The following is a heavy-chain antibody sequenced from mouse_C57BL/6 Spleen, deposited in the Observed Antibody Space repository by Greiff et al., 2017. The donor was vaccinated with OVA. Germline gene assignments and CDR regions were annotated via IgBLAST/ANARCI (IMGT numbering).Heavy chain of an antibody. CDR1: GYTFTSYW. D-gene: IGHD2-5*01. CDR2: IDPSDSYT. V-gene: IGHV1-59*01. J-gene: IGHJ4*01. CDR3: ARAYYSNYGGYAMDY. Sequence: VQLQQPGAELVRPGTSVKLSCKASGYTFTSYWMHWVKQRPGQGLEWIGVIDPSDSYTNYNQKFKGKATLTVDTSSSTAYMQLSSLTSEDSAVYYCARAYYSNYGGYAMDYWGQGTSVTVSS.